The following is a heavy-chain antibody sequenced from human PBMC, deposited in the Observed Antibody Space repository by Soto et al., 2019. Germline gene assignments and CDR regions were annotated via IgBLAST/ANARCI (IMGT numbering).Heavy chain of an antibody. Sequence: QVQLVQSGAEVKKPGSSVKVSCKASGGTFSSYTISWVRQAPGQGLEWMGRIIPILGIANYAQKFQGRVTIXXDXSXXTAYMELSSLRSEDTAVYYCASSPDIVATIDWFDPWGQGTLVTVSS. CDR3: ASSPDIVATIDWFDP. D-gene: IGHD5-12*01. CDR1: GGTFSSYT. V-gene: IGHV1-69*02. J-gene: IGHJ5*02. CDR2: IIPILGIA.